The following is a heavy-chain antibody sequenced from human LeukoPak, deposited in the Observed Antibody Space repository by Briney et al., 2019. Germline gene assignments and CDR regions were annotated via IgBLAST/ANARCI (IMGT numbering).Heavy chain of an antibody. CDR3: ARDKAAAGTRAFDI. D-gene: IGHD6-13*01. CDR2: INPNSGGT. J-gene: IGHJ3*02. Sequence: GASVKVSCKASGYTFTGYYMHWVRQAPGQGLERMGWINPNSGGTNYAQKFQGRVTMTRDTSISTAYMELSRLRSDDTAVYYCARDKAAAGTRAFDIWGQGTMVTVSS. V-gene: IGHV1-2*02. CDR1: GYTFTGYY.